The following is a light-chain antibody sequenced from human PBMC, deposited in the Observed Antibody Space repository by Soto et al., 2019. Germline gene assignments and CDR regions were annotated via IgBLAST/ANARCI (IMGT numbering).Light chain of an antibody. CDR1: SSSIGSNY. CDR3: AAWDDSLSGRYV. CDR2: RNN. Sequence: QSVLTQPPSASGTPGQRVTISCSGSSSSIGSNYVYWYQQLPGTAPILLIYRNNQRPSGVPDRFSGSKSGTSASLAISGLRSEDEADYYCAAWDDSLSGRYVFGTGTKLTVL. V-gene: IGLV1-47*01. J-gene: IGLJ1*01.